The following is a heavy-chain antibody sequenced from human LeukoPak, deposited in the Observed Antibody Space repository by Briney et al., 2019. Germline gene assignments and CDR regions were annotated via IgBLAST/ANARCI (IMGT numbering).Heavy chain of an antibody. J-gene: IGHJ4*02. CDR2: IHYSGAT. CDR1: GGSISYDY. Sequence: SETLSLTCTVSGGSISYDYWTWIRQSPGKRLEWIGYIHYSGATNYSPSLKSRVTISVDTSKNQFSLKLSSVTAADTALYYCATLRGASTAVFDSWGQRTLATVSS. V-gene: IGHV4-59*08. CDR3: ATLRGASTAVFDS. D-gene: IGHD2-21*02.